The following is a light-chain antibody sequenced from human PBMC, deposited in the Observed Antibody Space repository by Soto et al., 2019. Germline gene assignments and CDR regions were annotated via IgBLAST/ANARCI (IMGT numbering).Light chain of an antibody. CDR3: QHYNSYSEA. CDR2: KAS. V-gene: IGKV1-5*03. Sequence: GDRVNITCRASHTISSWLAWYQQKPGKAPKLLIYKASTLKSGVPSRFSGSGSGTEFTLTISSLQPDDFATYYCQHYNSYSEAFGQGTKVDIK. CDR1: HTISSW. J-gene: IGKJ1*01.